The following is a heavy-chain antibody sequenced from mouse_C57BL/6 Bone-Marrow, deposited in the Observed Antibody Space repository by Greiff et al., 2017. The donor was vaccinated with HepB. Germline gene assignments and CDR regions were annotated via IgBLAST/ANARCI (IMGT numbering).Heavy chain of an antibody. CDR2: ISSGSSTI. CDR3: ARPTVVGSAWFAY. V-gene: IGHV5-17*01. Sequence: EVNVVESGGGLVKPGGSLKLSCAASGFTFSDYGMHWVRQAPEKGLEWVAYISSGSSTIYYADTVKGRFTISRDNAKNTLFLQMTSLRSEDTAMYYCARPTVVGSAWFAYWGQGTLVTVSA. D-gene: IGHD1-1*01. CDR1: GFTFSDYG. J-gene: IGHJ3*01.